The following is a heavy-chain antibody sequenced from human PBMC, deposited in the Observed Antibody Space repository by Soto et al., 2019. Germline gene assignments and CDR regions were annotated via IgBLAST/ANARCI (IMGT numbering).Heavy chain of an antibody. CDR2: ISYDGSNK. V-gene: IGHV3-30*18. D-gene: IGHD2-2*01. J-gene: IGHJ6*02. Sequence: PGGSLRLSCAASGFTFSSYGMHWVRQAPGKGLEWVAVISYDGSNKYYADSVKGRFTISRDNSKNTLYLQMNSLRAEDTAVYYCAKDPRWGCSSTSCYGAYYYYGMDVWGQGTTVTVSS. CDR3: AKDPRWGCSSTSCYGAYYYYGMDV. CDR1: GFTFSSYG.